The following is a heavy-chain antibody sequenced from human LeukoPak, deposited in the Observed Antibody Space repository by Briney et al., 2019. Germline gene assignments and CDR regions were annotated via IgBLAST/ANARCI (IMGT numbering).Heavy chain of an antibody. D-gene: IGHD6-13*01. CDR3: AKDMTAVGPTQAFDI. CDR1: GFTFDDYA. CDR2: ISWNSGSI. V-gene: IGHV3-9*01. J-gene: IGHJ3*02. Sequence: PGRSLRLSCAASGFTFDDYAMHWVRQAPGKGLEWVSGISWNSGSIGYADSVKGRFTISRDNAKNSLYLQMNSLRAEDTALYYCAKDMTAVGPTQAFDIWGQGTMVTVSS.